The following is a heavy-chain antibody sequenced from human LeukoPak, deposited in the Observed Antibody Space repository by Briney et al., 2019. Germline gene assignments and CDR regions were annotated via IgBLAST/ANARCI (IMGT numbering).Heavy chain of an antibody. Sequence: SETLSLTCAVSGGSISSTSYYWAWIRQPPGKGLEWIGTIYYSGSTYHNPSLKSRVTMSVDTSRNQFSLKLSSVDAADTAVYYCAKAGVRYFNSSGLYAFDFWGQGTTVTVSS. J-gene: IGHJ3*01. V-gene: IGHV4-39*01. CDR2: IYYSGST. CDR1: GGSISSTSYY. D-gene: IGHD3-22*01. CDR3: AKAGVRYFNSSGLYAFDF.